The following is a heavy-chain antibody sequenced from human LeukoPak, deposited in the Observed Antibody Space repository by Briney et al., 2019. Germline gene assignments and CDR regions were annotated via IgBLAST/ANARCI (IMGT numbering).Heavy chain of an antibody. CDR3: ARDAYDSSGYLFDY. V-gene: IGHV3-30-3*01. Sequence: GGSLRLSCAASGFSFSSHAMHWVRQAPGKGLEWVTVISYDGSNKYYADSVKGRFTIPRDNSKNTLYLQMNSLRAEDTAVYYCARDAYDSSGYLFDYWGQGTLVTVSS. D-gene: IGHD3-22*01. J-gene: IGHJ4*02. CDR1: GFSFSSHA. CDR2: ISYDGSNK.